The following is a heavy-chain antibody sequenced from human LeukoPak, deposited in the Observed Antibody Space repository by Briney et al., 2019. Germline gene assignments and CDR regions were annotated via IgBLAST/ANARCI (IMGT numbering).Heavy chain of an antibody. CDR3: ARGRILRSIAARLFDP. V-gene: IGHV4-34*01. CDR1: GGSFSGYY. CDR2: INHSGST. Sequence: SETLSLTCAVYGGSFSGYYGSWIRQPPGKGLEWIGEINHSGSTNYNPSLKSRVTISVDTSKNQFSLKLSSVTAADTAVYYCARGRILRSIAARLFDPWGQGTLVTVSS. D-gene: IGHD6-6*01. J-gene: IGHJ5*02.